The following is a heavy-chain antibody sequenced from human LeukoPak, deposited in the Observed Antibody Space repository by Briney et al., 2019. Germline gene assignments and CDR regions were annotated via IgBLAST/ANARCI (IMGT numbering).Heavy chain of an antibody. CDR2: TWYDGNNK. Sequence: GGSLRLSCAASGFTFSSYAMHWVRQAPGKGLEWVALTWYDGNNKYYADSVKGRLTISRDNSKNMLYLQMNSLRAEDTAVYYCAGGIGASNTVCDYWGQGTLVTVSS. CDR3: AGGIGASNTVCDY. J-gene: IGHJ4*02. CDR1: GFTFSSYA. V-gene: IGHV3-33*01. D-gene: IGHD4-11*01.